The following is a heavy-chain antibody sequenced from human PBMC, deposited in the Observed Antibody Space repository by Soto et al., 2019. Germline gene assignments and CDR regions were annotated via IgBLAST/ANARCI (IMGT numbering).Heavy chain of an antibody. CDR1: GFTFSDYL. J-gene: IGHJ4*02. CDR2: IKQDGNEK. CDR3: AIGHWLGK. Sequence: EVQLVDSGGALVQPGESLRLSCAASGFTFSDYLMTWVRQAPGKGLEWVATIKQDGNEKYNVDAVKGRLTISRDNAKNSLYLQLNALRAEDPAVYYCAIGHWLGKWGQGALVTVSS. V-gene: IGHV3-7*01. D-gene: IGHD6-19*01.